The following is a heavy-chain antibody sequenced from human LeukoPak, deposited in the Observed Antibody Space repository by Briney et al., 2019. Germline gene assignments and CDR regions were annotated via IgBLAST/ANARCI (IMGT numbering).Heavy chain of an antibody. J-gene: IGHJ5*02. CDR1: GFTFSTFV. Sequence: PGGSLRLSCAASGFTFSTFVMTWVRQAPGKGLEWVSSISGSGDRIYHADSVKGRFTISRDKSKNTVYLQMNSLRFEDTAMYYCARNWFDPWGQGTLVTVSS. V-gene: IGHV3-23*01. CDR3: ARNWFDP. CDR2: ISGSGDRI.